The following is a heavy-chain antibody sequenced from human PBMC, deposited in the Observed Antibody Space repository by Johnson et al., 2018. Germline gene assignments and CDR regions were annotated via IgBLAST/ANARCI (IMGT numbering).Heavy chain of an antibody. CDR1: GGFITDYY. CDR3: ARDRRPGVPKGTFSYPMDV. CDR2: IYISGST. V-gene: IGHV4-4*07. D-gene: IGHD3-10*01. Sequence: QVQLQESGPRLVRPSETLSLICTVSGGFITDYYWSWIRQPAGKGLEWIGRIYISGSTDHNPSLESRVSLSVDPSKNQFSLMLGSVTAADTAVYYGARDRRPGVPKGTFSYPMDVCGQGTTVTVSS. J-gene: IGHJ6*02.